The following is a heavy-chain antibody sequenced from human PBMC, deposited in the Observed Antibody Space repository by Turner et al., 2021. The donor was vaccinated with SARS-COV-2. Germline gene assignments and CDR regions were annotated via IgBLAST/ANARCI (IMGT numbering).Heavy chain of an antibody. V-gene: IGHV3-30*18. CDR1: GLTSSIFG. D-gene: IGHD1-26*01. Sequence: QVQLVETGGGVLHPRRCLSLSCPAPGLTSSIFGMHWVRQAPGKGLEWVAVISYDGSKKYYADSVKGRFTISRDNSKNTLYLQMNSLRAEDTAVYYCAKSYSGSYWDRNDYWGQGTLVTVSS. J-gene: IGHJ4*02. CDR2: ISYDGSKK. CDR3: AKSYSGSYWDRNDY.